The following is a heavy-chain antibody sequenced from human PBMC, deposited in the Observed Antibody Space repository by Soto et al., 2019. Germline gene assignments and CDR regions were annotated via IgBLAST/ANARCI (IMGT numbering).Heavy chain of an antibody. CDR1: GGSISSSSYY. CDR2: IYYSGST. CDR3: ASPKVEWGGSVIYYLSYFDL. J-gene: IGHJ2*01. V-gene: IGHV4-39*01. Sequence: QLQLQESGPGLVKPSETLSLTCTVSGGSISSSSYYWGWIRQPPGKGLEWIGSIYYSGSTYYNPSLKSRVTISVDTSKNQFSLKLSSVTAADTAVYYCASPKVEWGGSVIYYLSYFDLWGRGTLVTVSS. D-gene: IGHD1-26*01.